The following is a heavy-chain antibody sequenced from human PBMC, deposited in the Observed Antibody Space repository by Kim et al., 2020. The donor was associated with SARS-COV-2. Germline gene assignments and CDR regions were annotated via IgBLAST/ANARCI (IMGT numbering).Heavy chain of an antibody. CDR3: ATEGISAVRGYFDY. CDR2: ISDTGNT. Sequence: SETLSLTCTVSGASIRRDSYYWSWIRQPPGKGLEWIGYISDTGNTHYTPSLKSRLAISADTSTNQFSLNLKSVTVADTAVYYCATEGISAVRGYFDYWGQGALVTVSS. V-gene: IGHV4-31*02. CDR1: GASIRRDSYY. J-gene: IGHJ4*02. D-gene: IGHD3-22*01.